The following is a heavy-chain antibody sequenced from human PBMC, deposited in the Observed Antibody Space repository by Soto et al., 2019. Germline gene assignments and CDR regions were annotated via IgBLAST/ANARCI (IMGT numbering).Heavy chain of an antibody. D-gene: IGHD3-3*01. Sequence: PSETLSLTCAVSGGSISSGDYYWSWIRQPPGKGLEWIGYIYYSGSTYYNPSLKCRVTISVDTSKNQFSLKLSSVTAADTAVYYCARVGPYYDFWSGLPNYYYVMDVWGQGTTVPVSS. J-gene: IGHJ6*02. V-gene: IGHV4-30-4*01. CDR3: ARVGPYYDFWSGLPNYYYVMDV. CDR2: IYYSGST. CDR1: GGSISSGDYY.